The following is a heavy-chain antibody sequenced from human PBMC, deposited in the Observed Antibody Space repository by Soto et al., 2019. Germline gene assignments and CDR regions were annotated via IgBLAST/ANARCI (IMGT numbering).Heavy chain of an antibody. CDR2: ISGYNGNT. Sequence: QVQVVQSGDEVKKPGASVKVSCKASGYTFTNYGFSWVRQAPGQGLEWMGWISGYNGNTKYAEKFQGRVPXTXXXSXXTAHMELRSLRSDDTAVYYCAREGQAPYYYYGMDVWGQGTAVTVSS. J-gene: IGHJ6*02. CDR3: AREGQAPYYYYGMDV. V-gene: IGHV1-18*01. CDR1: GYTFTNYG.